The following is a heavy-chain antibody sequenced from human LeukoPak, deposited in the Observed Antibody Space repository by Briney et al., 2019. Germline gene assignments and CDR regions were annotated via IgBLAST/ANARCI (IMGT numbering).Heavy chain of an antibody. CDR3: ARGGTDHFDY. CDR1: GGSISSYY. CDR2: IYYSGST. D-gene: IGHD1-1*01. Sequence: PSETLSLTCTVSGGSISSYYWSWIRQPAGKGLEWIGYIYYSGSTNYNPSLKSRVTISVDTSKNQFSLKLSSVTAADTAVYYCARGGTDHFDYWGQGTLVTVSS. J-gene: IGHJ4*02. V-gene: IGHV4-59*01.